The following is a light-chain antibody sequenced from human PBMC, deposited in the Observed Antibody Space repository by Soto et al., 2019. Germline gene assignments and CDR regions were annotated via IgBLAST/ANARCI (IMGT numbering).Light chain of an antibody. J-gene: IGKJ3*01. CDR3: QQYLVYPFT. CDR2: AAS. CDR1: QDINTY. V-gene: IGKV1-16*01. Sequence: DVQMTQSPSSLSASIGDSVTITCRASQDINTYLAWFQQKPGKAPKCLINAASTLQSGVSSRFSGSGSRTEFTLTISSLQPEDFATYFCQQYLVYPFTFGRGTNVALK.